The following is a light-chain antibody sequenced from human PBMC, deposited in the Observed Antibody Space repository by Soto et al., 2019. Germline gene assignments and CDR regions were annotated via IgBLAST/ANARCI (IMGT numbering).Light chain of an antibody. CDR3: CSYTGSGTLV. CDR1: TSDVGSYDL. CDR2: EET. J-gene: IGLJ2*01. V-gene: IGLV2-23*01. Sequence: QSVLTQPASVSESPGQSITISCTGTTSDVGSYDLVSWYQQHPGKAPKLMIYEETKRPSGVSNRFSGSKSGNTASLTISGLQAEDEADYYCCSYTGSGTLVFGGGTQLTVL.